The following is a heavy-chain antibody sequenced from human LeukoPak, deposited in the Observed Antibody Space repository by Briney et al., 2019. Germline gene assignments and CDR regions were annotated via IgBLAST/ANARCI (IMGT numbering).Heavy chain of an antibody. CDR2: IYTSGST. J-gene: IGHJ3*02. D-gene: IGHD6-13*01. CDR3: ARTGIAAAATDDAFDI. Sequence: SETLSLTCTVCGGSISSGSYYWSWIRQPAGKGLEWIGRIYTSGSTNYNPSLKSRVTISVDTSKNQFSLKLSSVTAADTAVYYCARTGIAAAATDDAFDIWGQGTMVTVSS. CDR1: GGSISSGSYY. V-gene: IGHV4-61*02.